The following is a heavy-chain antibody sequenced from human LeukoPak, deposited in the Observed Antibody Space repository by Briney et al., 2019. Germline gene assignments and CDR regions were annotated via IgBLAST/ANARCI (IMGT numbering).Heavy chain of an antibody. CDR2: ILYDGTNK. Sequence: SGGSLRLSCAASGFTFSSYTMHWVRQAPGKGLEWVAVILYDGTNKYFADSVKGRFTISRDNSKNTLYLQMNSLRAEDTAVYYCARELCSSTSCSGFDYWGQGTLVTVSS. J-gene: IGHJ4*02. D-gene: IGHD2-2*01. CDR1: GFTFSSYT. V-gene: IGHV3-30*04. CDR3: ARELCSSTSCSGFDY.